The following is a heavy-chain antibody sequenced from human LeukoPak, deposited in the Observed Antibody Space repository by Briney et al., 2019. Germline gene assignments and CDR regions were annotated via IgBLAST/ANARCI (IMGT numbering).Heavy chain of an antibody. CDR2: IGYDGTKT. Sequence: AGGSLRLSCASSGFTFRTYGMHWVRQAPGKGLEWVTFIGYDGTKTDYIDSVKGRFTISRDNSKNTLYLQMNSLRIGDTAVYYCAKDRGSWSYGGFDYWGQGILVTVSS. J-gene: IGHJ4*02. CDR1: GFTFRTYG. V-gene: IGHV3-30*02. CDR3: AKDRGSWSYGGFDY. D-gene: IGHD1-26*01.